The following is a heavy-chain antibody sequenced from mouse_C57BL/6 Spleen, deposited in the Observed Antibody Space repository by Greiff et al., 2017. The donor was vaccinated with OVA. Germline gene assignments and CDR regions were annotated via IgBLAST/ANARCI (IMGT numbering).Heavy chain of an antibody. Sequence: QVQLQQPGAELVKPGASVKLSCKASGYTFTSYWMQWVKQRPGQGLEWIGEIDPSDSYTNYNQKFKGKATLTVDTSSSTAYMQLSSLTSEDSAVYYCARRRNYYGSSYADYWGQGTTLTVSS. CDR1: GYTFTSYW. CDR3: ARRRNYYGSSYADY. CDR2: IDPSDSYT. V-gene: IGHV1-50*01. D-gene: IGHD1-1*01. J-gene: IGHJ2*01.